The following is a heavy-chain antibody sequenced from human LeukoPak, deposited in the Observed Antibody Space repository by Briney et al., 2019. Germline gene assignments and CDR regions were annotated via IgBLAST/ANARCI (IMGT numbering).Heavy chain of an antibody. CDR2: IYHSGST. CDR1: GGPISSGDYY. Sequence: PSETLSLTCTVSGGPISSGDYYWSWIRQPPGKGLEWIGYIYHSGSTYYNPSLTSRVTISVDTSTNQFSLKLTSVTAADTAMYFCARGRNPYYVWGTYRAYFDYWGQGTLVTVSS. CDR3: ARGRNPYYVWGTYRAYFDY. V-gene: IGHV4-30-4*01. J-gene: IGHJ4*02. D-gene: IGHD3-16*02.